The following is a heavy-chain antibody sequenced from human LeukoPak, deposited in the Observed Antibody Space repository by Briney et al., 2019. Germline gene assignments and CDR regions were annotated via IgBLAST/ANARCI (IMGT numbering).Heavy chain of an antibody. J-gene: IGHJ4*02. Sequence: SETLSLTCTVSGGSISSYYWSWIRQPPGKGLEWIGYIYYSGSTNYNPSLKSRVIISVDTSKNQFSLKLSSVTAADTAVYYCARRRAAAGPIDYWGQGTLVTVSS. D-gene: IGHD6-13*01. CDR3: ARRRAAAGPIDY. CDR2: IYYSGST. V-gene: IGHV4-59*12. CDR1: GGSISSYY.